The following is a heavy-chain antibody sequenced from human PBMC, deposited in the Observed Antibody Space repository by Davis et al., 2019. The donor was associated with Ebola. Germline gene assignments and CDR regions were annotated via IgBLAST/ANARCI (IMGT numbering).Heavy chain of an antibody. CDR2: ICSSSSTI. CDR3: ARAGVNSYDSSGYNYDY. J-gene: IGHJ4*02. V-gene: IGHV3-48*02. D-gene: IGHD3-22*01. CDR1: GFTFTRYC. Sequence: GESLKISCAASGFTFTRYCMNWVRQAPGKGLEWVSYICSSSSTIDYTDSLKGQFTITRDNAKNSLYLQMNSLRDEDTAVYFCARAGVNSYDSSGYNYDYWGQGTLVTVSS.